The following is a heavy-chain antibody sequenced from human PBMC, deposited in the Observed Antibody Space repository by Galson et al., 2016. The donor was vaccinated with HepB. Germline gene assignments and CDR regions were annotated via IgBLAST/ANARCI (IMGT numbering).Heavy chain of an antibody. CDR2: IIPMFATT. J-gene: IGHJ5*02. D-gene: IGHD5-24*01. Sequence: SGGTFSRYAISWVRQAPGQGLEWMGGIIPMFATTKYAQEFQDRVTITADESTNTVYMDLSSLRSDDTAVYYCAGDSGDAYIYQGNNWFDPWGQGTLVTVSS. CDR1: GGTFSRYA. V-gene: IGHV1-69*01. CDR3: AGDSGDAYIYQGNNWFDP.